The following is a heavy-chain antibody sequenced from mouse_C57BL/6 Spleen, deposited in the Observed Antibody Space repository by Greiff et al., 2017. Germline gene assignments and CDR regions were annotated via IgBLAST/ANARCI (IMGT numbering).Heavy chain of an antibody. V-gene: IGHV1-55*01. CDR3: AREDGNYDY. Sequence: VQLQQPGAELVKPGASVKMSCKASGYTFTSYWITWVKQRPGQGLEWIGDIYPGSGSTNYNEKFKSKATLTVDKSSSTAYMQLSSLTSEDSAVYYCAREDGNYDYWGQGTTLTVSS. CDR2: IYPGSGST. D-gene: IGHD2-1*01. CDR1: GYTFTSYW. J-gene: IGHJ2*01.